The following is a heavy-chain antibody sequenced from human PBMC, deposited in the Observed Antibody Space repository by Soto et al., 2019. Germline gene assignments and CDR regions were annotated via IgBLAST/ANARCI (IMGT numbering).Heavy chain of an antibody. CDR3: AREVGGNSYTGAFDI. CDR1: GGSVSTYY. Sequence: QVQLQESGPGLVKPSETLSLTCTVSGGSVSTYYWSWIRQPPGKGLEWIGYIYHSGSTNYNPSLKSRVPISVDTSKNQFSLKLNSVTAADTAVYYCAREVGGNSYTGAFDIWGQGIMVTVSS. J-gene: IGHJ3*02. V-gene: IGHV4-59*02. CDR2: IYHSGST. D-gene: IGHD1-26*01.